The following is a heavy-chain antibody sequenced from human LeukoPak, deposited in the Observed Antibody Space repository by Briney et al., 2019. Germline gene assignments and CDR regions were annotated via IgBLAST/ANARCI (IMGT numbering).Heavy chain of an antibody. J-gene: IGHJ6*02. CDR2: IVVGSGNT. Sequence: SVKVSCKASGFTFTSSAVQWVRQARGQRLEWIGWIVVGSGNTNYAQKFQERVTITRDMSTSTAYMELSSLRSEDTAVYYCARANPHCTNGVCYTNYYYYGMDVWGQGTTVTVSS. CDR3: ARANPHCTNGVCYTNYYYYGMDV. CDR1: GFTFTSSA. V-gene: IGHV1-58*01. D-gene: IGHD2-8*01.